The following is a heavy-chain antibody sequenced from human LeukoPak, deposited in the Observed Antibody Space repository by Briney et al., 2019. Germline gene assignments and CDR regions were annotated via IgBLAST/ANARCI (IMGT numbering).Heavy chain of an antibody. CDR1: GYSFTSYW. Sequence: GESLKISCKGSGYSFTSYWIGWVRQMPGKGLEWMGIIYPGDSDTRYSPSFQGQVTISADKSISTAYLQWSSLKASDTAMYYCARGTNYYDFCSGYYQNDYWGQGTLVTVSS. CDR3: ARGTNYYDFCSGYYQNDY. V-gene: IGHV5-51*01. J-gene: IGHJ4*02. D-gene: IGHD3-3*01. CDR2: IYPGDSDT.